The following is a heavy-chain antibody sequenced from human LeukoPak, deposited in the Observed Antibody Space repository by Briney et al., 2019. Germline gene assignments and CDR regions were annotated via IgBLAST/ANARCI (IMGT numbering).Heavy chain of an antibody. CDR1: GFTFSSYG. J-gene: IGHJ6*02. V-gene: IGHV3-30*02. Sequence: GGSLRLSCAASGFTFSSYGMHWVRQAPGKGLEWVAFIRYDGSNKYYADSVKGRFTISRDNSKNTLYLQMNSLRAEDTAVYYCARAKSPRFHYYGLDVWGQGTMVTVSS. CDR3: ARAKSPRFHYYGLDV. CDR2: IRYDGSNK.